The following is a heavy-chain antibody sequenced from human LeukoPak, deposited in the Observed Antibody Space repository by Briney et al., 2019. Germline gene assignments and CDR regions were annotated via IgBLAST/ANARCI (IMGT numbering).Heavy chain of an antibody. CDR1: GLTFRTHW. D-gene: IGHD2-8*02. J-gene: IGHJ4*02. CDR3: AKDIAAPAFRTGGFDY. V-gene: IGHV3-7*03. Sequence: TGGSLRLSCAASGLTFRTHWMNWVRQAPGKGLEWVANIKPDGSETYYADSVKGRFTISRDNAKNSLYLQMNSLRAEDTALYYCAKDIAAPAFRTGGFDYWGQGTLVTVSS. CDR2: IKPDGSET.